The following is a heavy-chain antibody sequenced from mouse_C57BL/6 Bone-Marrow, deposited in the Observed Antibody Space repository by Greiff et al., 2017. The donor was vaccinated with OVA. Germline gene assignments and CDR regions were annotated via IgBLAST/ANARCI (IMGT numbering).Heavy chain of an antibody. V-gene: IGHV3-6*01. CDR3: ARDHEAFDY. CDR1: GYSITSGYY. CDR2: ISYDGSN. Sequence: VQLQQSGPGLVKPSQSLSLTCSVTGYSITSGYYWNWIRQFPGNKLEWMGYISYDGSNNYNPSLKNRISITSDTSKNQFFLKLNAVTTEDTATYYCARDHEAFDYWGQGTTLTVSS. J-gene: IGHJ2*01.